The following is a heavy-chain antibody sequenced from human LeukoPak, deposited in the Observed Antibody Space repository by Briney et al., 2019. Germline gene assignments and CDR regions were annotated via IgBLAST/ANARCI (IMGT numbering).Heavy chain of an antibody. CDR1: GFTFSTYG. CDR3: AKRGLGDREAFDI. Sequence: PGGSLRLSCAASGFTFSTYGMHWVRQAPGKGLEWVAFIRYDGGDPHYADSVKGRFTISRDNSKSALYLQMNSLRAEDTAVYYCAKRGLGDREAFDIWGQGTMVTVSS. D-gene: IGHD2-21*02. J-gene: IGHJ3*02. V-gene: IGHV3-30*02. CDR2: IRYDGGDP.